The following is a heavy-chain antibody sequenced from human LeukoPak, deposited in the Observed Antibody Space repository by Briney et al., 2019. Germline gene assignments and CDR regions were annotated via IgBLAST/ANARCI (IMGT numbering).Heavy chain of an antibody. D-gene: IGHD4-17*01. V-gene: IGHV3-30*18. J-gene: IGHJ1*01. CDR3: AKFHPPTVTTEEGEYLQH. CDR2: ISFDGSNQ. Sequence: GRSLRLSCAASGFTFSSFGMHWVRQAPGQGLEWVAVISFDGSNQYYADSVKGRFTIYRDNFKNTVYLQMNSLRAEETAVYYCAKFHPPTVTTEEGEYLQHWGQGTLVTVSS. CDR1: GFTFSSFG.